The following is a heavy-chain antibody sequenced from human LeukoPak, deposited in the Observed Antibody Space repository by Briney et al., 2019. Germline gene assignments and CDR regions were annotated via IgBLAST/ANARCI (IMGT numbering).Heavy chain of an antibody. CDR2: ISGSGGST. D-gene: IGHD3-22*01. CDR3: ARVYFDSSGYPTTDYFDY. Sequence: PGGSLRLSCAASGFIFSSFGMHWVRQAPGKGLEWVSVISGSGGSTYYADSVKGRFTISRDNSKNTLYLQMNSLRAEDTAVYYCARVYFDSSGYPTTDYFDYWGQGTLVTVSS. V-gene: IGHV3-23*01. J-gene: IGHJ4*02. CDR1: GFIFSSFG.